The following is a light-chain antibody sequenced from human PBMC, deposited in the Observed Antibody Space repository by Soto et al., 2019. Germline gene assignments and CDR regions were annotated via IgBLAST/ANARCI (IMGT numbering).Light chain of an antibody. Sequence: PDSLSVTLGARGIINCKSSHNILYSSDNKNYLSWYQQRPGQPPNLLVYWASTRETGVPVRFSGSGSGTHFTLTSTKLQAEDVAVYYCQQSYSPPPTFGQGTKVDIK. CDR2: WAS. V-gene: IGKV4-1*01. CDR3: QQSYSPPPT. J-gene: IGKJ1*01. CDR1: HNILYSSDNKNY.